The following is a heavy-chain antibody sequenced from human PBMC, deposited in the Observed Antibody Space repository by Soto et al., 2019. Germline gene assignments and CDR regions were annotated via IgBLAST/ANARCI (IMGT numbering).Heavy chain of an antibody. CDR1: GYTFTSYG. V-gene: IGHV1-18*01. CDR3: AREGMTTVTKKKYSFHY. J-gene: IGHJ4*02. Sequence: GASVKVSCKASGYTFTSYGISWVRQAPGQGLEWMGWISAYNGNTNYAQKLQGRVTMTTDTSTSTAYMELRSLRSDDTAVYYCAREGMTTVTKKKYSFHYCGQGTLVTVSS. CDR2: ISAYNGNT. D-gene: IGHD4-17*01.